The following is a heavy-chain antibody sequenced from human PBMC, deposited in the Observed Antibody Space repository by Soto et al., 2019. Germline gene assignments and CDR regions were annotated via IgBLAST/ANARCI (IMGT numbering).Heavy chain of an antibody. Sequence: GGSLRLSCAASGFTFSSDGMHWVRQAPGKGLEWVAVISYDGSNKYYADSVKGRFTISRDNSKNTLYLQMNSLRAEDTAVYYCAKLVATTSILYGMDVWGQGTTVTVSS. D-gene: IGHD5-12*01. J-gene: IGHJ6*02. V-gene: IGHV3-30*18. CDR3: AKLVATTSILYGMDV. CDR2: ISYDGSNK. CDR1: GFTFSSDG.